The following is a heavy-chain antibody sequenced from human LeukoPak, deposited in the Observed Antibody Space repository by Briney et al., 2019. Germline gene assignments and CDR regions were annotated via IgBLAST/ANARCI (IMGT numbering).Heavy chain of an antibody. J-gene: IGHJ4*02. CDR2: ISSSGDST. Sequence: GGSLRLSCAASGFTVSRYHMSWVRQAPGKGLEWVSAISSSGDSTYYADSVKGRFTISRDNSKNMVYLQMNSLRGEDTAVYYCAKVTWSTTGTTPYVYWGQGTLVTVSS. V-gene: IGHV3-23*01. D-gene: IGHD1-1*01. CDR1: GFTVSRYH. CDR3: AKVTWSTTGTTPYVY.